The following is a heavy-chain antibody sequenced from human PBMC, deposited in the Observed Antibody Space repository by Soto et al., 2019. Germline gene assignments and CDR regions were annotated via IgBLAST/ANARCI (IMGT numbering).Heavy chain of an antibody. D-gene: IGHD1-26*01. J-gene: IGHJ4*02. CDR1: GASLSRGGYY. V-gene: IGHV4-31*11. CDR2: IYYSGST. CDR3: AREWSYHYFVF. Sequence: QVQLQESGPGLVKASQTLSLTCAVSGASLSRGGYYWSWIRQRPGKGPEWIGNIYYSGSTDYNPSLKSRVKISLDTSKNQFSLRLNSMTAADTAVYFCAREWSYHYFVFWGQGTLVT.